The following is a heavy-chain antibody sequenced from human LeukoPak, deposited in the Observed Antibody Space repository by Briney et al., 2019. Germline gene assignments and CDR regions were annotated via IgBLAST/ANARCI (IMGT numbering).Heavy chain of an antibody. CDR1: GFTFSSYN. J-gene: IGHJ4*02. CDR2: ISSSSSYI. CDR3: ARGDDYVWGSYRYADY. V-gene: IGHV3-21*06. Sequence: GGSLRLSCAASGFTFSSYNMNWVRQAPGKGPEWVSSISSSSSYIYYADSVKGRFTMSRDNAKHSLYLQMNSLRAENTAVYYCARGDDYVWGSYRYADYWGQGTLVTVSS. D-gene: IGHD3-16*02.